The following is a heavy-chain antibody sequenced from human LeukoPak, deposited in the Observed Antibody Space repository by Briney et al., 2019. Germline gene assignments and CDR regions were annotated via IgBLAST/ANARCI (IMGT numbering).Heavy chain of an antibody. CDR2: IYSGGST. CDR1: GFTFSSYW. Sequence: GGSLRLSCAASGFTFSSYWMHWVRQAPGKGLEWVSVIYSGGSTYYADSVKGRFTISRDNSKNTLYLQMNSLRAEDTAVYYCARYYYDSSGYYFFDYWGQGTLVTVSS. J-gene: IGHJ4*02. V-gene: IGHV3-53*01. D-gene: IGHD3-22*01. CDR3: ARYYYDSSGYYFFDY.